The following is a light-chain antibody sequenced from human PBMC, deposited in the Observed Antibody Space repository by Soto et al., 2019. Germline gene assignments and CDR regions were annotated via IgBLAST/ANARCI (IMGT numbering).Light chain of an antibody. CDR2: DAS. V-gene: IGKV1-33*01. CDR3: QQYESIPVT. J-gene: IGKJ5*01. Sequence: IQVTQSPSSLAASVGDSVTITCQASQDISNYLNWYQQKPGKAPKLLIYDASNLERGVPSRFSGSGSGTGFTFTISSLQPEDFATYYCQQYESIPVTFGQGTRLEIK. CDR1: QDISNY.